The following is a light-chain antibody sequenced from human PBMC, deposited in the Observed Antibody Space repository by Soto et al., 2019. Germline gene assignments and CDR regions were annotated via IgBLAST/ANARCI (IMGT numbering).Light chain of an antibody. J-gene: IGKJ1*01. CDR1: QSISSW. CDR2: KAS. V-gene: IGKV1-5*03. CDR3: PQYNTYPSWT. Sequence: DIQMTQSPSTLSASVGDRVTITCRASQSISSWLAWYQQKPGKAPKLLIYKASSLQNGVPSRFSGSESGTEFTLTISSLQSDNIATYTSPQYNTYPSWTFGQVTKVEIK.